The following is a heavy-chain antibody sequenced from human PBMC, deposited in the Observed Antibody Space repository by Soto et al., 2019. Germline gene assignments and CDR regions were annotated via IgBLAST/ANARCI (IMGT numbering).Heavy chain of an antibody. V-gene: IGHV4-38-2*01. CDR1: GYSISSGYY. J-gene: IGHJ5*02. CDR3: ARVGPWIPYYYDRSPYTFENWFDP. CDR2: IYHGGST. D-gene: IGHD3-22*01. Sequence: LYLTCAVSGYSISSGYYWGWLRQPPGKGLECIGSIYHGGSTYYNPSLNSRVTLSIDMTNNHVSLILNSVTAADTAVYYCARVGPWIPYYYDRSPYTFENWFDPWGQGXLVTVYS.